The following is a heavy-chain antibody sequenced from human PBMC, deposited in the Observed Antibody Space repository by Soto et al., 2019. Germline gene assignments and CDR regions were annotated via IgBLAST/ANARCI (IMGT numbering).Heavy chain of an antibody. D-gene: IGHD2-2*02. J-gene: IGHJ4*02. CDR1: GFTFSSYS. CDR2: ISSSSSTI. CDR3: ARYCSSTSCYKRGFDY. V-gene: IGHV3-48*02. Sequence: ESGGGLVQPGGSLRLSCAASGFTFSSYSMNWVRQAPGKGLEWVSYISSSSSTIYYADSVKGRFTISRDNAKNSLYLQMNSLRDEDTAVYYCARYCSSTSCYKRGFDYWGQGTLVTVSS.